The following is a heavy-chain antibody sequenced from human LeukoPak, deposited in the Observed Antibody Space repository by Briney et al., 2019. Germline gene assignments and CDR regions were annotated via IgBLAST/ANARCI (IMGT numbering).Heavy chain of an antibody. V-gene: IGHV1-8*03. CDR1: GYTFTSYD. D-gene: IGHD2-2*01. J-gene: IGHJ4*02. CDR3: ARSDCSSTSCYYY. Sequence: HGASVKVSCKASGYTFTSYDINWVRQATGQGLEWMGWMNPNSGNTGYAQKFQGRVTVTRNTSISTAYMELSGLRSEDTAVYYCARSDCSSTSCYYYWGQGTLVTVSS. CDR2: MNPNSGNT.